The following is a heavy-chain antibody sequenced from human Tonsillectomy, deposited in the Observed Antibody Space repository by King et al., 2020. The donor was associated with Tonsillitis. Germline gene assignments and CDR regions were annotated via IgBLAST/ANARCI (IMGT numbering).Heavy chain of an antibody. CDR1: GFTFSGSA. J-gene: IGHJ2*01. Sequence: VQLVESGGGLVQPGGSLKLSCAASGFTFSGSAVHWVRRASGKGLEWVGRIRSKANSYATAYAASVKGRFTISRDDSKNTAYLQMSSLETDDTAVYYCTWRNPLGWYFDLWGRGTLVTVSS. V-gene: IGHV3-73*02. CDR2: IRSKANSYAT. CDR3: TWRNPLGWYFDL.